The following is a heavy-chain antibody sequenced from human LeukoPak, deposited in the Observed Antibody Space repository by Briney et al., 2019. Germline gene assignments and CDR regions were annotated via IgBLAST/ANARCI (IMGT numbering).Heavy chain of an antibody. CDR3: ARVTCYYDSSGYSSGGRSYYYGMDV. Sequence: GGSLRLSCAASGFTFSSYSMNWVRQAPGKGLEWVSSISSSSSYIYYADSVKGRFTISRDNAKNSLYLQMNSLRAEDTAVYYCARVTCYYDSSGYSSGGRSYYYGMDVWGQGTTVTVSS. J-gene: IGHJ6*02. D-gene: IGHD3-22*01. CDR1: GFTFSSYS. CDR2: ISSSSSYI. V-gene: IGHV3-21*01.